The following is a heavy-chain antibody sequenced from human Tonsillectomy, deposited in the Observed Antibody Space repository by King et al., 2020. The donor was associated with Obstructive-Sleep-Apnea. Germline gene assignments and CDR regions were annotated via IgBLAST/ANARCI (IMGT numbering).Heavy chain of an antibody. J-gene: IGHJ4*02. CDR1: GGSISSGDYY. CDR3: ARDSKSYQGFDY. Sequence: VQLQESGPGLVKPSQTLSLTCTVSGGSISSGDYYWSWIRQPPGKGLEWIGYIYYMGSTYYNPSLKSRVTISVDTSKNQFSLKLSSVTAADTAVYYCARDSKSYQGFDYWGQGTLVTVSS. CDR2: IYYMGST. V-gene: IGHV4-30-4*01.